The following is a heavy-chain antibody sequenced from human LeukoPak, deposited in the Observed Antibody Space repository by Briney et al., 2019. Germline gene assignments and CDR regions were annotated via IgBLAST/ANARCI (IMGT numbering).Heavy chain of an antibody. V-gene: IGHV4-34*01. D-gene: IGHD5-24*01. Sequence: PSETLSLTCAVYGGSFSGYYWSWIRQPPGKGLEWIGEINHSGSTNYNPSLKSRVTISVDTSKNQFSLKLSSVTAADTAVYYSASVEMATIARYYYYYGMDVWGQGTTVTVSS. CDR1: GGSFSGYY. CDR2: INHSGST. J-gene: IGHJ6*02. CDR3: ASVEMATIARYYYYYGMDV.